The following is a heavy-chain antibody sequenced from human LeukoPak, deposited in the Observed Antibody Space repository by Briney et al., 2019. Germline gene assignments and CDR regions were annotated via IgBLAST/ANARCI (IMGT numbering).Heavy chain of an antibody. V-gene: IGHV4-59*01. D-gene: IGHD3-22*01. CDR1: GGSISSYY. Sequence: SETLSLTCTVSGGSISSYYWSWIRQPPGKGLEWIGYIYYSGSTNYNPSLKSRVTISVDTSKSQFSLKLRSVTAADTAVYYCARDGNYDSSGYYYSDYWGQGTLVTVSS. J-gene: IGHJ4*02. CDR2: IYYSGST. CDR3: ARDGNYDSSGYYYSDY.